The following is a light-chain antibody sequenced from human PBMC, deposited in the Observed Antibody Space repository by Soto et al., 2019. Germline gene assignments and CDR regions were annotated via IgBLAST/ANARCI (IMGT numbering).Light chain of an antibody. CDR3: QKYNSVPLT. CDR2: AAS. CDR1: QGISNY. J-gene: IGKJ4*01. V-gene: IGKV1-27*01. Sequence: DIQMTQSPSSLSAYVGDRVTITCRASQGISNYLAWYQQKPGKVPKLLIYAASTLQSGVPSRFSGSGSGTDFSLPISDLQHEDVAPYYCQKYNSVPLTFGGGTKVEIK.